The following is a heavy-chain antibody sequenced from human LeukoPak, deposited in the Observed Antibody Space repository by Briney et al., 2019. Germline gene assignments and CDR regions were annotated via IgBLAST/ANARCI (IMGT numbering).Heavy chain of an antibody. CDR1: GFTFSTYW. CDR2: INQNGSEK. D-gene: IGHD2/OR15-2a*01. J-gene: IGHJ4*02. CDR3: ARNMGDY. V-gene: IGHV3-7*04. Sequence: GGSLRLSCTASGFTFSTYWMTWVRQAPGKGLEWVANINQNGSEKNYVDSVKGRFTISRDNAKNSLYLQMNSLRAEDTAVYYCARNMGDYWGQGTLVTVSS.